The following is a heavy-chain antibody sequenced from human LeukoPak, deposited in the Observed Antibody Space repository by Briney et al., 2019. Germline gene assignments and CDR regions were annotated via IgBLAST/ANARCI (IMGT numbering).Heavy chain of an antibody. CDR2: ISSSSSTI. J-gene: IGHJ4*02. Sequence: GGSLRLSCAASGFTFSSYSMNWVRQAPGKGLEWVSYISSSSSTIYYADSVKGRFTISRDNAKNSLYLQMDSLRAEDTAVYYCARDLWLGERGLFFFEYWGQGALVTVAS. V-gene: IGHV3-48*01. CDR3: ARDLWLGERGLFFFEY. D-gene: IGHD3-22*01. CDR1: GFTFSSYS.